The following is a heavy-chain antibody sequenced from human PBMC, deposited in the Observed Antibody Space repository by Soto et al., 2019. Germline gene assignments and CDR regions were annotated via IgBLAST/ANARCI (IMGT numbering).Heavy chain of an antibody. Sequence: SETLSLTCAVYGESFSGYYWSWIRQPPGKGLEWIGEINHSGSTNYNPSLKSRVTISVDTSKNQFSLKLSSVTAADTAVYYCARSSYYYGSGSYYFLFYFDYWGQGTLVTVSS. CDR2: INHSGST. D-gene: IGHD3-10*01. CDR1: GESFSGYY. J-gene: IGHJ4*02. CDR3: ARSSYYYGSGSYYFLFYFDY. V-gene: IGHV4-34*01.